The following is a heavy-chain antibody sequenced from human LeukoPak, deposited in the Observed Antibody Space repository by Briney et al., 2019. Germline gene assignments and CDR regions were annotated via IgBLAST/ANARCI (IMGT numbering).Heavy chain of an antibody. CDR1: GFIFSSYG. D-gene: IGHD3-10*01. Sequence: GTLLLSCAASGFIFSSYGMSWVRPAPGKGLEWVSAISGSGGSTYYADSVKGRFTISRDNSKNTLYLQMNNLRAEDTAVYYCAKTRGSGPFDYWGQGTLVTVSS. V-gene: IGHV3-23*01. CDR3: AKTRGSGPFDY. CDR2: ISGSGGST. J-gene: IGHJ4*02.